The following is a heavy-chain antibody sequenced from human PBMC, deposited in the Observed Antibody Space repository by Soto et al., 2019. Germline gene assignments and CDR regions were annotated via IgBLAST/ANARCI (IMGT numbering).Heavy chain of an antibody. CDR1: GFTFSSYG. CDR2: ISYDGSNK. CDR3: AKDIYGDYRPEYFQH. Sequence: QVQLVESGGGVVQPGRSLRLSCAASGFTFSSYGMHWVRQAPGKGLEWVAVISYDGSNKYYADSVRGRFTISRDNSKNTLYLQMNSLRAEDTAVYYCAKDIYGDYRPEYFQHWGQGTLVTVSS. D-gene: IGHD4-17*01. V-gene: IGHV3-30*18. J-gene: IGHJ1*01.